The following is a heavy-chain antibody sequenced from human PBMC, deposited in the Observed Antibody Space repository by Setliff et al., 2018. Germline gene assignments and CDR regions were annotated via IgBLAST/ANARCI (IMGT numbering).Heavy chain of an antibody. V-gene: IGHV1-69*06. D-gene: IGHD1-1*01. CDR3: AKRGGTHSYYYYMDV. Sequence: SVKVSCKASGGTFGDYGITWVRQAPGQGLEWMGGIILIFDRTKYAQKFQGRVTITADKSTSTAYMELSSLKSEDTAVYYCAKRGGTHSYYYYMDVWGKGTTVTVSS. CDR2: IILIFDRT. J-gene: IGHJ6*03. CDR1: GGTFGDYG.